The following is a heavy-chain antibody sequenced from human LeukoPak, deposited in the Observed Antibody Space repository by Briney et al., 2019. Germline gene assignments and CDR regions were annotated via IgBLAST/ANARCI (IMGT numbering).Heavy chain of an antibody. J-gene: IGHJ4*02. Sequence: GGSLRLSCAASGFTFGSYGMCWVRQAPRKGLGWGSVINLDGGGTGYADSVKGRFTISRDNTKNSLYLHMYSLRSEGTALFYFVRDYDRSGDYYPDNSGQGTPGSASS. CDR1: GFTFGSYG. CDR2: INLDGGGT. CDR3: VRDYDRSGDYYPDN. D-gene: IGHD3-22*01. V-gene: IGHV3-20*04.